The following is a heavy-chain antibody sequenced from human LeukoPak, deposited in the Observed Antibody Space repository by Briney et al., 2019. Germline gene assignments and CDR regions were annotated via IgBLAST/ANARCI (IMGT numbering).Heavy chain of an antibody. Sequence: GGSLRLSCKASGFTFRDYGFHWVRQAPGKGLEWMALIRKDAGKTYYADSVKGRFSISRDISKNTLYLQMNSLRAEDTAVYYCAKERDTAMVTIDYWGQGTLVTVSS. D-gene: IGHD5-18*01. CDR3: AKERDTAMVTIDY. J-gene: IGHJ4*02. CDR1: GFTFRDYG. V-gene: IGHV3-30*02. CDR2: IRKDAGKT.